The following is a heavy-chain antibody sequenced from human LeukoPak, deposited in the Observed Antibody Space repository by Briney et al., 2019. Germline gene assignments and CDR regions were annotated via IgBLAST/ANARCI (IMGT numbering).Heavy chain of an antibody. V-gene: IGHV3-74*01. J-gene: IGHJ3*02. CDR2: INSDGSAI. CDR1: GFTFSNNW. D-gene: IGHD5-24*01. Sequence: GGSLRLSCAASGFTFSNNWMHWLRQGPGKGLMWVSRINSDGSAINYADSVKGRFTISRDNAKNTLYLQMNSLRGEDTAVYYCAREPGDGYKDEAFDIWGQGTVVTVSS. CDR3: AREPGDGYKDEAFDI.